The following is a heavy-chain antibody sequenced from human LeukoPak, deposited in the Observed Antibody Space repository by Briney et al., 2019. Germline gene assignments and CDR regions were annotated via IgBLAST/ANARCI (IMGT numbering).Heavy chain of an antibody. CDR1: GYTFTGYH. Sequence: ASVKVSCKASGYTFTGYHMHWVRQAPGQGLEWMGWINPNSGGTNYAQKFQGKVTMTRDTSISTAYMELSRLRSDDTAVYYCARSRYSYGSDYWGQGTLVTVSS. J-gene: IGHJ4*02. V-gene: IGHV1-2*02. CDR3: ARSRYSYGSDY. D-gene: IGHD5-18*01. CDR2: INPNSGGT.